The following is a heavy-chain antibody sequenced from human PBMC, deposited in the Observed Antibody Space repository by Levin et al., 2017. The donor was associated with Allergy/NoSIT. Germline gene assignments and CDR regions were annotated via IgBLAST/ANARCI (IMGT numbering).Heavy chain of an antibody. D-gene: IGHD6-19*01. CDR1: GFTFSSYA. CDR2: ITKNSATT. Sequence: GESLKISCAASGFTFSSYAMSWVRQAPGKGLEWVSTITKNSATTYYADSVKGRFTISRDNSKDTLYLQMNSLTAEDTAVYYCAKRAGGGDGSGWYMNYWGQGTLVTVSS. J-gene: IGHJ4*02. CDR3: AKRAGGGDGSGWYMNY. V-gene: IGHV3-23*01.